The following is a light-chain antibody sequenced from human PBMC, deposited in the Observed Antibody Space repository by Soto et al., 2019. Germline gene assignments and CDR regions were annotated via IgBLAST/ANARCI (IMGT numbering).Light chain of an antibody. CDR2: GAS. CDR1: QGVSSNN. CDR3: QQYGTSPST. Sequence: EIVLTQSPGTLSLSPGERATLSCRASQGVSSNNVAWYQQKPGQAPRLLIFGASRRATGIPDRFSGSGYGTDFTFTINRLEQEDFAGYYCQQYGTSPSTFGRAPKVDIK. J-gene: IGKJ3*01. V-gene: IGKV3-20*01.